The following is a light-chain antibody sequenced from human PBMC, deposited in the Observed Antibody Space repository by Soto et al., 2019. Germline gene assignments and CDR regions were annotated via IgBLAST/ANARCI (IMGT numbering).Light chain of an antibody. Sequence: QSVLTQPASVSGSPGQSITISCTGTSSDVGGYNYVSWYQQHPGKAPKLMIYDVSNRPPGVSNRFSGSKSGNTASLTISGLQAEDEADYYCSSYTSSSTPDVFGTGNKVTVL. CDR2: DVS. CDR1: SSDVGGYNY. J-gene: IGLJ1*01. V-gene: IGLV2-14*01. CDR3: SSYTSSSTPDV.